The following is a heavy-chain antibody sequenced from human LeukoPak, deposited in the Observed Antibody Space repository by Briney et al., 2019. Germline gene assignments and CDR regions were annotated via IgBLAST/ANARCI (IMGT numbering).Heavy chain of an antibody. V-gene: IGHV1-2*02. CDR2: INPNSGGT. Sequence: ASVKVSCKTPGYAFTGYYMHWVRQAPGQGLEWMGWINPNSGGTNYAQNFQGRVTMTRDTSISTAYMELSRLRSDDTAVYYCARDWGSYDFWSGYRHAFDIWGQGTMATVSS. J-gene: IGHJ3*02. CDR1: GYAFTGYY. CDR3: ARDWGSYDFWSGYRHAFDI. D-gene: IGHD3-3*01.